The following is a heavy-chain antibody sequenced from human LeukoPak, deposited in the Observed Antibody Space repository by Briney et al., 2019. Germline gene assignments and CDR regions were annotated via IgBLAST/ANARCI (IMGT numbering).Heavy chain of an antibody. D-gene: IGHD2-21*02. Sequence: SETLSLTCTVSGGSINYDYWSWIRQSPGKRLEWIGYIHYSGATNYSPSLNSRVTISVDTSKNQFSLRLSSVTAADTALYYCATLRGASTAVFDSWGQGTLVTVSS. V-gene: IGHV4-59*08. CDR1: GGSINYDY. CDR2: IHYSGAT. J-gene: IGHJ4*02. CDR3: ATLRGASTAVFDS.